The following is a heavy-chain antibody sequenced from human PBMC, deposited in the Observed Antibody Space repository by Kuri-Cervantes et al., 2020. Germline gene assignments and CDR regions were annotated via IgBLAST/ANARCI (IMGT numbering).Heavy chain of an antibody. CDR2: INPNSGGK. Sequence: ASVKVSCKASGYTFTGYYMHWVRQAPGQGLEWMGWINPNSGGKNYAQKFQGWVTMTRDTSISTAYMELSRLRSDDTAVYYCARGDGSSGYYYDYFDYWGQGTLVTVSS. CDR1: GYTFTGYY. V-gene: IGHV1-2*04. J-gene: IGHJ4*02. CDR3: ARGDGSSGYYYDYFDY. D-gene: IGHD3-22*01.